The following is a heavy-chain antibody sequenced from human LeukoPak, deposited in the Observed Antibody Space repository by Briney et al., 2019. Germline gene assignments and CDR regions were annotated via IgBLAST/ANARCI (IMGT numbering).Heavy chain of an antibody. J-gene: IGHJ5*02. D-gene: IGHD2-15*01. Sequence: SETLSLTCAVYGGSFSGYYWSWIRQPPGKGLEWIGEINHSGSTNYNPSLKSRVTISVDTSKNQFSLNLSSVTAADTAVYYCARGAAQFDPWGQGTLVTVSS. CDR2: INHSGST. CDR1: GGSFSGYY. CDR3: ARGAAQFDP. V-gene: IGHV4-34*01.